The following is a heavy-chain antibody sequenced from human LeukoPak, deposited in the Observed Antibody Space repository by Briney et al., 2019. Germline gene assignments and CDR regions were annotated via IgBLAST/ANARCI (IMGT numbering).Heavy chain of an antibody. J-gene: IGHJ4*02. V-gene: IGHV1-18*01. CDR3: ARAYCSGGSCYFGFDY. CDR1: GYTFTSYG. D-gene: IGHD2-15*01. Sequence: ASVKVSCKASGYTFTSYGISWVRQAPGQGLEWMGWISAYNGNTNYAQKFQGRVTMTRDTSTSTVYMELSSLRSEDTAVYYCARAYCSGGSCYFGFDYWGQGTLVTVSS. CDR2: ISAYNGNT.